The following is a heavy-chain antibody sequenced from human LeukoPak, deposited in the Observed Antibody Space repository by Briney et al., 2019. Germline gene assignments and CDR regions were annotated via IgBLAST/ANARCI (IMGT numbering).Heavy chain of an antibody. D-gene: IGHD1-20*01. CDR3: AAGITGRTIDY. J-gene: IGHJ4*02. V-gene: IGHV4-59*01. CDR1: SGSINSYY. Sequence: SETLSLTCTVSSGSINSYYWNWIRQPPGKGLEWIGYVYYSENIYYGPSLKSRVTISVDTSRKQFSLKLNSVTAADTAVYYCAAGITGRTIDYWGQGTLVTVSS. CDR2: VYYSENI.